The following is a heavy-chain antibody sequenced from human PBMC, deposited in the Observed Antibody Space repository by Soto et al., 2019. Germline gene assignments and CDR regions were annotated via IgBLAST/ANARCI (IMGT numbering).Heavy chain of an antibody. Sequence: GGSLRLSCAASGFTFSNDWMNWVRQGPEKGLEWVSRIISGGSRVTYADSVKGRFTISRDNAKNTLYLEMDSLRAEDSGVYYCARERTSKGGMDVWGQGTTVTVSS. D-gene: IGHD3-16*01. CDR1: GFTFSNDW. CDR3: ARERTSKGGMDV. V-gene: IGHV3-74*01. J-gene: IGHJ6*02. CDR2: IISGGSRV.